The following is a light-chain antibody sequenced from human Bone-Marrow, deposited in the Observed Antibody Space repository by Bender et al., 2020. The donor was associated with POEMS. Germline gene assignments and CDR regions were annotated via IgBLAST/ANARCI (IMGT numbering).Light chain of an antibody. CDR1: SSDIGAYNY. CDR2: EVT. CDR3: AAWDDSLSARL. V-gene: IGLV2-8*01. J-gene: IGLJ3*02. Sequence: QSALTQPPSASGSPGQSVTISCTGPSSDIGAYNYVSWYQQHPGKAPKLMIYEVTKRPSGVPDRFSGSKSGNTASLTVSGLQPEDEADYYCAAWDDSLSARLFGGGTKLTVL.